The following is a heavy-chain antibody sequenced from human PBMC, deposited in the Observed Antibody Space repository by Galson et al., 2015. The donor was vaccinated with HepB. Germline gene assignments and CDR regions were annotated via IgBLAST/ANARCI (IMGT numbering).Heavy chain of an antibody. Sequence: SLRLSCAASGFTFSGSAMHWVRQTSGKGLEWVGRIGSKDNNYATAYAASVKGRFIISRDDSKNTAFLQMNSLKTEDTAVYYCSRLVDLAGYSSAWGQGTLVTVSS. CDR3: SRLVDLAGYSSA. J-gene: IGHJ5*02. D-gene: IGHD6-13*01. V-gene: IGHV3-73*01. CDR1: GFTFSGSA. CDR2: IGSKDNNYAT.